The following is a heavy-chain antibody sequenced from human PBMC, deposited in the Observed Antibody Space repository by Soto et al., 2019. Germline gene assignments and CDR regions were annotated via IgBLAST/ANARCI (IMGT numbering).Heavy chain of an antibody. CDR3: ARTLYYDFWSGYSTSYYYYYMDV. Sequence: QVQLVQSGAEVKKPGASVKVSCKASGYTFTSYGISWVRQAPGQGLEWMGWISAYNGNTNYAQKLQGRVTMTTDTPTCPAYMELGSLRADDTAVYYCARTLYYDFWSGYSTSYYYYYMDVWGKWTTVTVSS. CDR2: ISAYNGNT. D-gene: IGHD3-3*01. CDR1: GYTFTSYG. J-gene: IGHJ6*03. V-gene: IGHV1-18*01.